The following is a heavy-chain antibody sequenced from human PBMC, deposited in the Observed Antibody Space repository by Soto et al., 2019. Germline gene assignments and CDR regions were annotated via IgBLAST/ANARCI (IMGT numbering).Heavy chain of an antibody. CDR2: IHGGGNSA. V-gene: IGHV3-23*01. J-gene: IGHJ4*02. D-gene: IGHD6-19*01. Sequence: PWGALRLSRAAPGFSLCRYSQRRGRPAPGKGLEWVSVIHGGGNSAYYADSVKGRFTISRDNSKNTLYLQMNSLRAEDTAVYYCAKSGAQQWLLYYFDYWGQGTLVTV. CDR1: GFSLCRYS. CDR3: AKSGAQQWLLYYFDY.